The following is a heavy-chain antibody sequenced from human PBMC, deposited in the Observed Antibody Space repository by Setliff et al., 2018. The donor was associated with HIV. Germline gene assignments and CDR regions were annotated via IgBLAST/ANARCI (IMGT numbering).Heavy chain of an antibody. CDR1: GYTFSTYA. CDR3: ARPVGAMGFDP. CDR2: INAGSGNT. J-gene: IGHJ5*02. Sequence: ASVKVSCKASGYTFSTYAIHWVRQAPGQRLEWMGWINAGSGNTKYSQRFQGRVTFTRDTFASTAYMELSSLRSEDTAVYYCARPVGAMGFDPWGQGTLVTVSS. D-gene: IGHD1-26*01. V-gene: IGHV1-3*01.